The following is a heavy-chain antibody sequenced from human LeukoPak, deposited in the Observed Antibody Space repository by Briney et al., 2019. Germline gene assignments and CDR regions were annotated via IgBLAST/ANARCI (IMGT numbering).Heavy chain of an antibody. CDR1: GGSISGGGYS. V-gene: IGHV4-30-2*01. J-gene: IGHJ4*02. D-gene: IGHD2-15*01. CDR3: ARGGWWQAYFDY. CDR2: IYHSGST. Sequence: SETLSLTCAVSGGSISGGGYSWSWIRQPPGKGLEWIGYIYHSGSTYYNPSLKSRVTISLDRSKNQCSLKLSSVTAADTAVYYCARGGWWQAYFDYWGQGILVTVSS.